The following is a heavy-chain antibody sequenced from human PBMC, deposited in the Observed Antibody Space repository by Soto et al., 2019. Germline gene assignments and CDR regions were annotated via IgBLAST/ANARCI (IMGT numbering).Heavy chain of an antibody. J-gene: IGHJ3*02. CDR3: ARVPYSGSRNAFDI. Sequence: GGSLRLSCAASGFTFSSYWMHWVRQAPGKGLVWVSRINSDGSSTSYADSVKGRFTISRDNAKNTLYLQMNSLRAEDTAVYYCARVPYSGSRNAFDIWGQGTMVTVSS. D-gene: IGHD1-26*01. V-gene: IGHV3-74*01. CDR2: INSDGSST. CDR1: GFTFSSYW.